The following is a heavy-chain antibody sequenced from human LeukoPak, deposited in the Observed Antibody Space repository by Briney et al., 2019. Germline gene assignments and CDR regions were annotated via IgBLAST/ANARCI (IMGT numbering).Heavy chain of an antibody. CDR3: TRGRRSGPRRYCSSTSCYQYWFDP. V-gene: IGHV1-8*02. Sequence: ASVKVSCKASGYTFTGYYMHWVRQAPGQGLEWMGWMNPNSGNTGYAQKFQGRVTMTRNTSISTAYMELSSLRSEDTAVYYCTRGRRSGPRRYCSSTSCYQYWFDPWGQGTLVTVSS. CDR1: GYTFTGYY. J-gene: IGHJ5*02. CDR2: MNPNSGNT. D-gene: IGHD2-2*01.